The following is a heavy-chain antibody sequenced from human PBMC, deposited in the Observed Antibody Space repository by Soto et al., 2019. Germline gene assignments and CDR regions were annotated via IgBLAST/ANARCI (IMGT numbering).Heavy chain of an antibody. CDR3: AGQTFTIAAASYGRSNWFDP. D-gene: IGHD6-25*01. CDR2: IYFTGDT. CDR1: GGSITSSSHF. J-gene: IGHJ5*02. Sequence: SETLSLTCTASGGSITSSSHFWGWVRQPPGKGLEWIGTIYFTGDTYYTPSLKSRLTMSIDTSKNEFSLRLNSVTAADTAVYYCAGQTFTIAAASYGRSNWFDPWGPGTLVTVSS. V-gene: IGHV4-39*01.